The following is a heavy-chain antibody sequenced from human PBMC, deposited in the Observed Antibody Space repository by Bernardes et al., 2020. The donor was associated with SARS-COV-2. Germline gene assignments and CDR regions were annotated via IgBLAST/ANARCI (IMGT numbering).Heavy chain of an antibody. V-gene: IGHV3-21*03. Sequence: GGSLRLSCAASGFSFDSYSLTWVRQAPGKGLEWVSSISSSAYFIQYADSVKGRFTIYRDNSKNFVYLQMNNLGAEDTGLYYCAREGYGDYADYWGQGTLVTVSS. CDR2: ISSSAYFI. J-gene: IGHJ4*02. CDR1: GFSFDSYS. CDR3: AREGYGDYADY. D-gene: IGHD4-17*01.